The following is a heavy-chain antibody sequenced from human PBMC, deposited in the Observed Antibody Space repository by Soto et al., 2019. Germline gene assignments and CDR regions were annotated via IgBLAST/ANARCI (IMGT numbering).Heavy chain of an antibody. D-gene: IGHD5-18*01. CDR3: ARVRPLGDTASNWFDP. J-gene: IGHJ5*02. V-gene: IGHV4-59*01. CDR2: IYYSGST. Sequence: PSETLSLTCTVSGGSISSYYWSWVRQPPGKGLEWIGYIYYSGSTNYNPSLKSRVTISVDTSKNQFSPKLSSVTAADTAVYYCARVRPLGDTASNWFDPWGQGTLVTVSS. CDR1: GGSISSYY.